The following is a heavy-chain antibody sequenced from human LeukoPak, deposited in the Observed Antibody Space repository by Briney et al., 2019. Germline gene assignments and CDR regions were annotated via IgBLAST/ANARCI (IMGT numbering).Heavy chain of an antibody. CDR3: ARGSDYYGSGFDY. CDR2: ISSSSSNR. V-gene: IGHV3-11*06. Sequence: GGSLRLSCAASGFTFSDYYMSWIRQAPGKGLEWVSYISSSSSNRNYADSVKGRFTISRDNAKNSLDLQMNSLRAEDTAVYYCARGSDYYGSGFDYWGQGTLVTVSS. J-gene: IGHJ4*02. D-gene: IGHD3-10*01. CDR1: GFTFSDYY.